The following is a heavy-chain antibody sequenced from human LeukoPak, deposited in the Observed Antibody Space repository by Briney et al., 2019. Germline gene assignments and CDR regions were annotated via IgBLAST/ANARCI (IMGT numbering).Heavy chain of an antibody. J-gene: IGHJ4*02. CDR3: ARDQDYYGSGSYEY. CDR1: GFTFSSYW. D-gene: IGHD3-10*01. V-gene: IGHV3-74*01. Sequence: GGSLRLSCAASGFTFSSYWMHWVRQAPGKGLLWVSRINSDVSSTSYADSVKGRFTISRDNAKNTLYLQMNSLRAEDTAVYYCARDQDYYGSGSYEYWGQGTLVTVSS. CDR2: INSDVSST.